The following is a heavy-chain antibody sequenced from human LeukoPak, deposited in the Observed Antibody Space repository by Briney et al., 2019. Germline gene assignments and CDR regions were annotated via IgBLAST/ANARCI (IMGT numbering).Heavy chain of an antibody. D-gene: IGHD1-1*01. CDR3: ARDREANWSDY. CDR1: GFTFSSYW. Sequence: GGSLRLSCAASGFTFSSYWMSWVRQAPGKGLEWVAHIKQDGRDKYYVDSVKGRFAISRDNAKNSLFLQMNGLRAEDTAVYYCARDREANWSDYWGQGTLVTVSS. V-gene: IGHV3-7*01. J-gene: IGHJ4*02. CDR2: IKQDGRDK.